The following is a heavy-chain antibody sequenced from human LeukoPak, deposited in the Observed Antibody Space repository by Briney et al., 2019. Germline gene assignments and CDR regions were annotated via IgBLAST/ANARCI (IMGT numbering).Heavy chain of an antibody. J-gene: IGHJ5*02. Sequence: TSVKVSCKASGYTFTSYDINWVRQATGQGLEWMGWMNPNSGNTGYAQKFQGRVTITADESTRTAYMELSSLRSEDTAVYYCARVTGGRYCSTTSCYMRGWFDPWGQGTLVTVSS. V-gene: IGHV1-8*03. CDR2: MNPNSGNT. CDR3: ARVTGGRYCSTTSCYMRGWFDP. D-gene: IGHD2-2*02. CDR1: GYTFTSYD.